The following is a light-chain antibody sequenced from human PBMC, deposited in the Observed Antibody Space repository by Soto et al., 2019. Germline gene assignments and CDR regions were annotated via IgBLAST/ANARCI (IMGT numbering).Light chain of an antibody. CDR3: QQRSNWPRT. V-gene: IGKV3-11*01. CDR2: DAF. Sequence: EIVLAQSPATLSLSPGERATLSCRASQSISSYLGWYQQKPGQAPRLLIYDAFNRATGIPARFSGSGSGTDFTLTSSSLEPEDFAVYYCQQRSNWPRTFGQGTRLEIK. J-gene: IGKJ2*01. CDR1: QSISSY.